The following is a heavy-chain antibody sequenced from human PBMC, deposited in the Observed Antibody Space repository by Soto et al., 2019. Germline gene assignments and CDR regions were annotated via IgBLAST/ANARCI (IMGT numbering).Heavy chain of an antibody. D-gene: IGHD2-15*01. CDR2: INSAGTSI. CDR3: ARGKGKSTLLVVPIYGMDV. J-gene: IGHJ6*02. Sequence: PGGSLRLSCAASGFTFSSYWMHWVRQAPGKGLQWVARINSAGTSISYADPVKGRFTISRDNAKNSLYLQMNSLRAEDTAVYYCARGKGKSTLLVVPIYGMDVWGQGTTVTVSS. CDR1: GFTFSSYW. V-gene: IGHV3-74*01.